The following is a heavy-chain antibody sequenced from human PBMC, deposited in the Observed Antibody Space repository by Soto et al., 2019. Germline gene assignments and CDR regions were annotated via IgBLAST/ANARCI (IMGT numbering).Heavy chain of an antibody. Sequence: TLSLTCTVSGGSISSYYWSWIRQPPGKGLEWIGYIYYSGSTNYNPSLKSRVTISVDTSKNQFSLKLSSVTAADTAVYYCARMMFPSYSYGYYYYYGMDVWGQGTTVTVSS. D-gene: IGHD5-18*01. CDR1: GGSISSYY. J-gene: IGHJ6*02. CDR2: IYYSGST. CDR3: ARMMFPSYSYGYYYYYGMDV. V-gene: IGHV4-59*01.